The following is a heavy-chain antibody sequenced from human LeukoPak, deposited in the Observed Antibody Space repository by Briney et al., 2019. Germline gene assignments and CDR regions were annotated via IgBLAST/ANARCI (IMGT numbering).Heavy chain of an antibody. CDR3: AKFGRSISPVN. Sequence: GGSLRLSCAASGFTFSRYWMSWVRQAPGKGLEWVANIKKDGSEKYYVDSVKGRFTISRDNAQNSLFLQMNSLRAEDTAVYYCAKFGRSISPVNWGQGTLVTVSS. CDR2: IKKDGSEK. J-gene: IGHJ4*02. V-gene: IGHV3-7*01. D-gene: IGHD3-16*01. CDR1: GFTFSRYW.